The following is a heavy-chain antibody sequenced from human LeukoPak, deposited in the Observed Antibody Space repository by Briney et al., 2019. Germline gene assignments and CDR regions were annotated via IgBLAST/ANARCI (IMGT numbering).Heavy chain of an antibody. J-gene: IGHJ6*02. CDR2: IYSGGST. V-gene: IGHV3-53*04. CDR3: ARDASLSYGMGV. CDR1: GFTVSSNY. Sequence: GGSLRLSCAASGFTVSSNYMSWVRQAPGRGLEWVSVIYSGGSTYYADSVKGRFTISRHNSKNTVYLQMNSLRAEDTAVYYCARDASLSYGMGVWGQGTTVTVSS.